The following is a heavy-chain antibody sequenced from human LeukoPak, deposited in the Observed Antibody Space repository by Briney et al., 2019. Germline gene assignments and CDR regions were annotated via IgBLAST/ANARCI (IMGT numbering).Heavy chain of an antibody. J-gene: IGHJ5*02. CDR2: FDPEDGET. Sequence: ASVKVSCKASGYTLTELSMHWVRQAPGKGLEWMGGFDPEDGETIYAQKFQGRVTMTEDTSTDTAYMELSSLRSEDTAVYYCATLTATGGAWFDPWGQGTLVTVSS. V-gene: IGHV1-24*01. D-gene: IGHD7-27*01. CDR1: GYTLTELS. CDR3: ATLTATGGAWFDP.